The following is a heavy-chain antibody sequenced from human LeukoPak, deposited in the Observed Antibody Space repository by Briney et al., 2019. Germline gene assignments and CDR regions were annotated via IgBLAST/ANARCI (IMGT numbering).Heavy chain of an antibody. V-gene: IGHV3-9*01. CDR3: AKTWAYSSSWWDY. J-gene: IGHJ4*02. CDR1: GFTFDDYA. Sequence: GRSLRLSCAASGFTFDDYAMHWVRQAPGKGLEWVSGISWNSGSIGYADSVKGRFTISRDNAKNSLYLQMNSLRAEDTALYYCAKTWAYSSSWWDYWGQGTLVTVSS. CDR2: ISWNSGSI. D-gene: IGHD6-13*01.